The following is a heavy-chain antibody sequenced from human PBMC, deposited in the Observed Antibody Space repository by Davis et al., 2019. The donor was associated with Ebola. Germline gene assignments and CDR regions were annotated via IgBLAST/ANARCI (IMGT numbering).Heavy chain of an antibody. CDR2: ISGSGGRT. V-gene: IGHV3-23*01. CDR1: GFTFGSYV. Sequence: GESLKISCAASGFTFGSYVMSWVRQAPGKGLEWVSAISGSGGRTYYADSVKGRFTISRDNSKKTLYLQMNSLRAEDTAVYYCAIISPLQFDYWGQGTLVTVSS. D-gene: IGHD4-11*01. CDR3: AIISPLQFDY. J-gene: IGHJ4*02.